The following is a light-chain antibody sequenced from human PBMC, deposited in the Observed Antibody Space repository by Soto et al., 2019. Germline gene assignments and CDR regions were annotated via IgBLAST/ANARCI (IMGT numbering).Light chain of an antibody. CDR2: SAS. J-gene: IGKJ4*01. V-gene: IGKV1-39*01. Sequence: IQLTQSPSSLSASVGDRVTIACRASESISDYLNWNQHKPGEAPKVLVYSASTLRGGVPSRFSGTGSGTEFTLTISSLQPEDVATYYCQQTFSNLLSFGGGTKVEIK. CDR3: QQTFSNLLS. CDR1: ESISDY.